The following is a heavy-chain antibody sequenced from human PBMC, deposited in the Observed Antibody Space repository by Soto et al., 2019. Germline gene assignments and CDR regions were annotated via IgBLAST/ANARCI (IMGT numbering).Heavy chain of an antibody. CDR2: ISAYNGNT. CDR1: GYTFTGYY. D-gene: IGHD3-22*01. V-gene: IGHV1-18*04. J-gene: IGHJ5*02. CDR3: ARDTPLYYDSSGPGWFDP. Sequence: ASVKVSCKASGYTFTGYYMHWVRQAPGQGLEWMGWISAYNGNTNYAQKLQGRVTMTTDTSTSTAYMELRSLRSDDTAVYYCARDTPLYYDSSGPGWFDPWGQGTTVTVSS.